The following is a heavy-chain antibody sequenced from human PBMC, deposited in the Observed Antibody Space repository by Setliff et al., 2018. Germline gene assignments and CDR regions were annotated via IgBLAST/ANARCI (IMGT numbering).Heavy chain of an antibody. CDR1: GHILSELS. V-gene: IGHV1-24*01. J-gene: IGHJ4*02. Sequence: GASVKVSCKVSGHILSELSMYWVRQAPGKGLEWIGGFDPEYGKTFDAQKFQGRVTITADKSTSTAYMELSSLRSEDTAVYYCARLSSGYCSGGSCPAGYDYWGQGTLVTVSS. CDR2: FDPEYGKT. CDR3: ARLSSGYCSGGSCPAGYDY. D-gene: IGHD2-15*01.